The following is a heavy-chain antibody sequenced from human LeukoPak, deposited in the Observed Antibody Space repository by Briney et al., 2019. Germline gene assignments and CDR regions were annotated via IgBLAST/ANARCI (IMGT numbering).Heavy chain of an antibody. Sequence: ASVKVSCKASGYTFTSYDINWVRQATGQGLEWMGWMNPNSGNRGYAQKFQGRVTMTRNTSISTAYMELSSLRSEDTAVYYCARDRFVSQYSSSWYYYWGQGTLVTVSS. CDR1: GYTFTSYD. D-gene: IGHD6-13*01. J-gene: IGHJ4*02. V-gene: IGHV1-8*01. CDR2: MNPNSGNR. CDR3: ARDRFVSQYSSSWYYY.